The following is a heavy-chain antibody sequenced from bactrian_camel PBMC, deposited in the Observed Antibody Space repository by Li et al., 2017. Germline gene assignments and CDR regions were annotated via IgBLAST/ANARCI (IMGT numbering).Heavy chain of an antibody. CDR1: GITFSRHD. Sequence: VQLVESGGGSVQAGGSLRLSCAASGITFSRHDMSRVRQAPGKEVEWVAGITSLPSLFRAASYADSVKGRFTISRDNAKDTLYLQMNSLNPEDTAMYYCAAQLRGGYCYAHPSLYNYWGQGTQVTVS. D-gene: IGHD2*01. J-gene: IGHJ4*01. CDR3: AAQLRGGYCYAHPSLYNY. V-gene: IGHV3S40*01. CDR2: ITSLPSLFRAA.